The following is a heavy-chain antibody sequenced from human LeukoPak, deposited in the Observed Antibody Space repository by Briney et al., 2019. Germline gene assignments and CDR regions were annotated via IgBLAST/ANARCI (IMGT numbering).Heavy chain of an antibody. CDR2: INTDGSST. CDR3: ARPDYYDSSGYFI. D-gene: IGHD3-22*01. CDR1: GFTFSSYW. Sequence: PGGSLRLSCAASGFTFSSYWMHWVRQALGKGLVWVSRINTDGSSTSYADSVKGRFTISRDNAKNTLYLQMNNLRAEDTAVYYCARPDYYDSSGYFIWGQGTLVTVSS. V-gene: IGHV3-74*01. J-gene: IGHJ4*02.